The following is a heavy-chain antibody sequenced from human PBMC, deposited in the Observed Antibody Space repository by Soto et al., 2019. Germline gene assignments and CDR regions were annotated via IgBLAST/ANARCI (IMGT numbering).Heavy chain of an antibody. CDR1: GYSISSGYY. Sequence: SDTLSLTCAVSGYSISSGYYWGWIRQPPGKGLEWIGSIYHSGSTYYNPSLKSRVTISVDTSKNQFSLKLSSVTAADTAVYYCARDQSGYDSYYYYGMDVWGQGTTVTVSS. J-gene: IGHJ6*02. V-gene: IGHV4-38-2*02. D-gene: IGHD5-12*01. CDR2: IYHSGST. CDR3: ARDQSGYDSYYYYGMDV.